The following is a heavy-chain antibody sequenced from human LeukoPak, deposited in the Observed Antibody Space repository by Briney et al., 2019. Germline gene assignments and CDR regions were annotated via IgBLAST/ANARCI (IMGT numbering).Heavy chain of an antibody. D-gene: IGHD3-22*01. CDR1: GFTFSSYD. CDR3: AKDGWEYHFDTSGPFDAFDI. V-gene: IGHV3-23*01. J-gene: IGHJ3*02. Sequence: GGSLRLSCAASGFTFSSYDMTWVRQAPGKRLEWVSGISVSGGSTYYADSVKGRFTISRDNSKNTLYLQMNSLRAEDTAVYYCAKDGWEYHFDTSGPFDAFDIWGQGTMVTVSS. CDR2: ISVSGGST.